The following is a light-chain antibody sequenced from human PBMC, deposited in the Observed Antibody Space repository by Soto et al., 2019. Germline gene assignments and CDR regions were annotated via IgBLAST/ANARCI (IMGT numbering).Light chain of an antibody. CDR1: TSNIGNNY. V-gene: IGLV1-47*02. Sequence: QSVLTQPPSVSGAPGQGVTISCSGSTSNIGNNYVFWYQQVPGAAPKLLIHTNNRRPSGVPDRFSASKSATTASLAISRLRSEDEADYYCAVWDDNPPGLGVFGGGTKLTVL. J-gene: IGLJ3*02. CDR2: TNN. CDR3: AVWDDNPPGLGV.